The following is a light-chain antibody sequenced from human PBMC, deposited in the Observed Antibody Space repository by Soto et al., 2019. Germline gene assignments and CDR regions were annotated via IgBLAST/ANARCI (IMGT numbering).Light chain of an antibody. CDR2: GAS. V-gene: IGKV3-15*01. CDR1: ESVSSN. CDR3: QQYNNWPCT. Sequence: ETVMTQSPATLSVSPGERATLSCRASESVSSNLAWYQQKPGQAPRLLIHGASTRAAGIPARFSGSGSGTEFPLTISSLQSEDFAVYYCQQYNNWPCTFGQGTKLEIK. J-gene: IGKJ2*02.